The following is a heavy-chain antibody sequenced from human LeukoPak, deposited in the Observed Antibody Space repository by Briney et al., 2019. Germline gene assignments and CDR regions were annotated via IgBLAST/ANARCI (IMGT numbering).Heavy chain of an antibody. Sequence: NSSETLSLTCAVYGGSFSDYYWTWIRQPPGKGLEWIGSIYYSGSTYYNPSLKSRVTISVDTSKNQFSLKLSSVTAADTAVYYCAREHCSGGSCYSIYYYYYMDVWGKGTTVTVSS. CDR2: IYYSGST. V-gene: IGHV4-34*01. CDR3: AREHCSGGSCYSIYYYYYMDV. J-gene: IGHJ6*03. D-gene: IGHD2-15*01. CDR1: GGSFSDYY.